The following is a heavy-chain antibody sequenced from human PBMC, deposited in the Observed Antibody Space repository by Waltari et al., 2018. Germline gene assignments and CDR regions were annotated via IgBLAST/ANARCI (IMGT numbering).Heavy chain of an antibody. Sequence: QVQLVESGGGVVQPGRSLRLSCAASGFTFSSSGMPWVRQAPGKGVEWVAVIWYDGSNKYYADSVKGRFTISRDNSKNTLYLQMNSLRAEDTAVYYCARVGSGSYKAPPDYWGQGTLVTVSS. CDR1: GFTFSSSG. CDR2: IWYDGSNK. D-gene: IGHD1-26*01. CDR3: ARVGSGSYKAPPDY. V-gene: IGHV3-33*01. J-gene: IGHJ4*02.